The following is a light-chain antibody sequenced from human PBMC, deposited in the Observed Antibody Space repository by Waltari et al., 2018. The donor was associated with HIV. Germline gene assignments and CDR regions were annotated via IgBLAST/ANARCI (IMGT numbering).Light chain of an antibody. CDR2: KDS. V-gene: IGLV3-25*03. CDR1: VLPKQY. Sequence: SYELTQPPSVSVSPGQTARITCSGDVLPKQYAYWYQQKPGQAPVVVISKDSERPSGIPDRFSCSSSGTTVTLTIIGVQAEDEADYYCQSADSSGTYAVFGGGTQLTVL. J-gene: IGLJ7*01. CDR3: QSADSSGTYAV.